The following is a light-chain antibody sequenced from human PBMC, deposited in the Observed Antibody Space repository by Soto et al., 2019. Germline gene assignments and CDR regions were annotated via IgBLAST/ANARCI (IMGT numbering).Light chain of an antibody. Sequence: IQMTQSPSSLSASVGDRVTITCRASQGISSALAWYQQKPGKAPKLLIYDASSLESGVPSRFSGSGSGTDFTLTISRLEPEDFAVYYCQQYGYSPPGTFGQGTKV. V-gene: IGKV1-13*02. CDR1: QGISSA. CDR3: QQYGYSPPGT. CDR2: DAS. J-gene: IGKJ2*01.